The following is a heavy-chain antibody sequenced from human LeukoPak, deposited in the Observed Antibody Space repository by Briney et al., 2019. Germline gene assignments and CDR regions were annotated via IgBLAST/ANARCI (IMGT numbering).Heavy chain of an antibody. CDR3: ARDGRPFDY. J-gene: IGHJ4*02. Sequence: PGGSLRLSCVDSGTTFSRYWMSWVRQAPGKGLEWVANIKQDGGEKYYVDSVKGRFTISRDNAKNSLYLQMNSLRVEDTAVYYCARDGRPFDYWGQGTLVTVSS. CDR1: GTTFSRYW. V-gene: IGHV3-7*03. CDR2: IKQDGGEK.